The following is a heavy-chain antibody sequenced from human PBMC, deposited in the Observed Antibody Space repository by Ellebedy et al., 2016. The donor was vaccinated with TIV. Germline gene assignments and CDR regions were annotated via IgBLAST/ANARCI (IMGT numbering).Heavy chain of an antibody. CDR3: GRLGFRQQMVSH. J-gene: IGHJ4*02. CDR1: GYSFSDYW. D-gene: IGHD5-24*01. CDR2: FYPDDSDT. V-gene: IGHV5-51*01. Sequence: WESLKISCQGSGYSFSDYWIVWVRQMPGQGLEWMGIFYPDDSDTRYSPSCQGQVTMSADRSTATAYLQWTSLKASDTAMYYCGRLGFRQQMVSHWGQGTLVTVSS.